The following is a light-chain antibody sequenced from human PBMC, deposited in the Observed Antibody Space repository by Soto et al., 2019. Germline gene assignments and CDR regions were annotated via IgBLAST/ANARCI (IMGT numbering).Light chain of an antibody. CDR2: GAS. Sequence: EIVMTQSPATLSVSPGERATVSCRASQSVSSNLAWYQQKPGQAPRLLIYGASTRATGIPARFSGSGSETEFTLTIGSLQSEDFAVYYCQQYNNWPRTFGQGTKLEIK. J-gene: IGKJ2*01. CDR1: QSVSSN. CDR3: QQYNNWPRT. V-gene: IGKV3-15*01.